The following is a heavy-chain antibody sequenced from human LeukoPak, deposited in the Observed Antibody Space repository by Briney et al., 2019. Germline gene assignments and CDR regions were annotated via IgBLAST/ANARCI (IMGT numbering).Heavy chain of an antibody. V-gene: IGHV4-39*01. CDR1: GGSIRSSYYY. CDR3: ARGDGYYFDY. D-gene: IGHD5-24*01. CDR2: ISYSGNT. J-gene: IGHJ4*02. Sequence: SETLSLTCTVSGGSIRSSYYYWGWIRQPPGKGLEWIGSISYSGNTYYNPSLKSRVTISVDTSNNQFSLKLSSVTAADTVVYFCARGDGYYFDYWGQGTLVTVSS.